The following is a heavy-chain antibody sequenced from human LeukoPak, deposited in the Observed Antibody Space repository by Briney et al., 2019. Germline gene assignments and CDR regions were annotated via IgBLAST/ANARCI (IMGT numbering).Heavy chain of an antibody. Sequence: PGGSLRLSCAASGFTFSNYAMSWVRRAPGKGLEWVSAIRGSGDSTYYADSVKGRFTISRDNSKNTLYLQMNSLRAEDTAVYYCAKEGSSSWYRDAFDIWGQGTMVTVSS. CDR3: AKEGSSSWYRDAFDI. V-gene: IGHV3-23*01. CDR2: IRGSGDST. D-gene: IGHD6-13*01. J-gene: IGHJ3*02. CDR1: GFTFSNYA.